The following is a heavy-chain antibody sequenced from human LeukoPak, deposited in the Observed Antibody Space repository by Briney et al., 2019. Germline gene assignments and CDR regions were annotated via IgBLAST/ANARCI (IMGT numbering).Heavy chain of an antibody. J-gene: IGHJ3*02. CDR1: GYSFTSYW. D-gene: IGHD3-22*01. Sequence: GESLKISCKGSGYSFTSYWIGWVRQMPGKGLEWMGIIYPGDSDTRYSPSFQGQVTISADKSISTAHLQWSSLKASDTAMYYCARLTYYYDSSGQADAFDIWGQGTMVTVSS. V-gene: IGHV5-51*01. CDR2: IYPGDSDT. CDR3: ARLTYYYDSSGQADAFDI.